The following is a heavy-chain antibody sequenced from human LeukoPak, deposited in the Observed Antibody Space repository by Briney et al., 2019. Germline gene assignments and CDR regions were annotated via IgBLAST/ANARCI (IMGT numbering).Heavy chain of an antibody. CDR2: IYYSGST. J-gene: IGHJ6*02. Sequence: SETLSLTCTASGGSISSYYWSWIRQPPGKGLEWIGYIYYSGSTNYNPSLKSRVTISVDTSKNQFSLKLSSVTAADTAVYYCARDRGGNPPYYYYYGMDVWGQGTTVTVSS. CDR3: ARDRGGNPPYYYYYGMDV. V-gene: IGHV4-59*01. D-gene: IGHD4-23*01. CDR1: GGSISSYY.